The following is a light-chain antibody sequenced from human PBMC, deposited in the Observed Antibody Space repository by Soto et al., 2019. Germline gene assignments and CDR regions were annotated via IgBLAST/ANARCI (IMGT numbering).Light chain of an antibody. J-gene: IGLJ3*02. V-gene: IGLV1-40*01. CDR3: QSYDSSLSGWV. CDR2: GNS. CDR1: SSNIGAGYN. Sequence: QPVLTQPPSVSGAPGQRVTISCTGSSSNIGAGYNVHWYQQLPGTAPKLLIFGNSNRPSGVPDRFSGSKSGTSASLAITRLQAEDEADYYCQSYDSSLSGWVFGGGTKLTVL.